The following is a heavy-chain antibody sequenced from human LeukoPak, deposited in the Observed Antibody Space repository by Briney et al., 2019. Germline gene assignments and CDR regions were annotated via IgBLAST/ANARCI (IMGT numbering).Heavy chain of an antibody. J-gene: IGHJ3*01. D-gene: IGHD5-12*01. Sequence: SETLSLTCPVSGDSISRNDYYWGWIRQPPGKGLEWIGTIYYSGSAYYSPSLKSRVTISVDTSKNQFSLKLSSVTAADTAVYYCARDYRFDSGYDLLDAFDVWGQGTMVTVSS. V-gene: IGHV4-39*07. CDR2: IYYSGSA. CDR3: ARDYRFDSGYDLLDAFDV. CDR1: GDSISRNDYY.